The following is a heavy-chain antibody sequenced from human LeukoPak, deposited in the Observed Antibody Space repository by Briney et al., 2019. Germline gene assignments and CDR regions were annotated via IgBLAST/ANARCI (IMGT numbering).Heavy chain of an antibody. Sequence: SETLSLTCSVSGDSITTDYYWGWIRQPPGQGLEWIASIFHSGDTYYNPSLKSRVTISVDTSKNQFSLKLSSVTAADTAVYYCARGGDGYNWGYYYYYYYMDVWGKGTTVTVSS. D-gene: IGHD5-24*01. CDR2: IFHSGDT. CDR3: ARGGDGYNWGYYYYYYYMDV. J-gene: IGHJ6*03. CDR1: GDSITTDYY. V-gene: IGHV4-38-2*02.